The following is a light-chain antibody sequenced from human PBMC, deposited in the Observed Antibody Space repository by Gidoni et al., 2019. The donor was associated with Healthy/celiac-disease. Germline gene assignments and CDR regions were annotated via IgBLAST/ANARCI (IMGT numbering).Light chain of an antibody. J-gene: IGKJ2*01. CDR1: QSVSSN. CDR3: QQYNNWPPYT. V-gene: IGKV3-15*01. Sequence: EIVMTQSPATLSVSQGERATLSCRASQSVSSNLDWYHQKPGQAPRPLIYGASTRPTGIPARFSGSGSGKEFTLTISSLQSEDFAVYYCQQYNNWPPYTFGQGTKLEIK. CDR2: GAS.